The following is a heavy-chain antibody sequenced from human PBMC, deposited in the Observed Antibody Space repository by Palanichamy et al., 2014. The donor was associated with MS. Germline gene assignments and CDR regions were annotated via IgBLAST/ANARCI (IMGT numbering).Heavy chain of an antibody. Sequence: QVQLQQWGAGLLKPSETLSLTCAVYGGSLSGYYWSWIRQPPGKGLEWIGEINHSGSTNYNPSLKSRVTISVDTSKNQFSLKLSSVTAADTAVYYCARGGRLTITMVRGAFDYWGQGTLVTVSS. CDR1: GGSLSGYY. V-gene: IGHV4-34*01. D-gene: IGHD3-10*01. CDR2: INHSGST. CDR3: ARGGRLTITMVRGAFDY. J-gene: IGHJ4*02.